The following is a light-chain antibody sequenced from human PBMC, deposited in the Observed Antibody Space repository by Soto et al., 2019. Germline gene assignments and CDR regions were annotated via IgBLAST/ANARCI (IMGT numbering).Light chain of an antibody. Sequence: IVLTQSPGTLSLSPGERATLSCRASQTVSSSSLAWYQQKPGQAPRLLIFGASTRAAGFPDRFSGSGSGTNFTLTISRLEPEDFAVYYCQQYGSSGTFGQGTKVDNK. CDR3: QQYGSSGT. CDR2: GAS. V-gene: IGKV3-20*01. CDR1: QTVSSSS. J-gene: IGKJ1*01.